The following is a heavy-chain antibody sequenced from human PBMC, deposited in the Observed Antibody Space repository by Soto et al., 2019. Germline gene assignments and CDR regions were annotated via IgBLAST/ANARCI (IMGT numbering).Heavy chain of an antibody. D-gene: IGHD2-15*01. Sequence: EVQLLESGGGLVQPGGSLRLSCAASGFTFSSYAMSWVRQAPGKGLEWVSAISGSAATTFYADSVKGRFTVSRDNSKNTLYLQMNSLRAEDTAVYYCARGPRYCSGYSCDYYMDVSGKGTTVTVSS. CDR1: GFTFSSYA. J-gene: IGHJ6*03. CDR2: ISGSAATT. CDR3: ARGPRYCSGYSCDYYMDV. V-gene: IGHV3-23*01.